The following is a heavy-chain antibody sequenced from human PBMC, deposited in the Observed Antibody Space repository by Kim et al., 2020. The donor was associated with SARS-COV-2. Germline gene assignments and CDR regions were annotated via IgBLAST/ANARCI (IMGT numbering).Heavy chain of an antibody. CDR3: AGRIYIYGFVDY. V-gene: IGHV4-31*03. Sequence: SETLSLTCTVSGGSISSGGSYWSWIRQHPGKGLEWIGYIYYSGSTYYNPSLKCRVTISVATSKNQFSLKLSSVTAADTAAYYCAGRIYIYGFVDYWGQGT. CDR2: IYYSGST. D-gene: IGHD5-18*01. J-gene: IGHJ4*02. CDR1: GGSISSGGSY.